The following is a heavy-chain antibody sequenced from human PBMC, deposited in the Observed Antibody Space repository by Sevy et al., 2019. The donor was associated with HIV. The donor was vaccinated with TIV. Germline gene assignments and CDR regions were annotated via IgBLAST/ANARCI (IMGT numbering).Heavy chain of an antibody. CDR2: IYYSGST. CDR1: GGSISSSSYY. J-gene: IGHJ4*02. D-gene: IGHD3-10*01. CDR3: ARPTNRYYYFDY. V-gene: IGHV4-39*01. Sequence: SETLSLTCTVSGGSISSSSYYWGWIHQPPGKGLEWIGSIYYSGSTYYNPSLKSRVTISVDTSKNQFSLKLSSVTAADTAVYYCARPTNRYYYFDYWGQGTLVTVSS.